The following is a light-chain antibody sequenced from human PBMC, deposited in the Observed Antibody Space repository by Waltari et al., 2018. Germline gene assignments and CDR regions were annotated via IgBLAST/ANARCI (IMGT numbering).Light chain of an antibody. CDR3: QQYNRWPPIT. CDR1: QSVSSN. Sequence: EIVMTQSQATLPVSPGEPAPLSCRASQSVSSNVAWYQKKPGQAPRLLIYDASTRTTSIPAKFRGSGSGTEFTLTISSLQSEDFAVYDCQQYNRWPPITFGHGTRLEIK. J-gene: IGKJ5*01. CDR2: DAS. V-gene: IGKV3-15*01.